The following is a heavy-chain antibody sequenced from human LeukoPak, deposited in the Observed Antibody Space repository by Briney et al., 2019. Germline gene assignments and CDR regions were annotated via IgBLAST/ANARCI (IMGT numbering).Heavy chain of an antibody. CDR3: ARAITMIVVASGY. J-gene: IGHJ4*02. CDR1: GYTFTSYD. V-gene: IGHV1-8*01. D-gene: IGHD3-22*01. CDR2: MNPNRGNT. Sequence: ASVKVSCKASGYTFTSYDINWVRQATGQGLEWMGWMNPNRGNTGYAQKFQGRVTMTRNTSISTAYMELSSLRSEDTAVYYCARAITMIVVASGYWGQGTLVTVSS.